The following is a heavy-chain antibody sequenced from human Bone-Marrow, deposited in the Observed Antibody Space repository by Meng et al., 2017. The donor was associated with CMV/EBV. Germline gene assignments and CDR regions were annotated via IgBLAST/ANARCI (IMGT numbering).Heavy chain of an antibody. CDR2: IYYSGST. CDR1: GGSISSSSYY. Sequence: LRLSCTVSGGSISSSSYYWGWIRQPPGKGLEWIGYIYYSGSTYYNPSLKSRVTISVDTSKNQFSLKLSSVTAADTAVYYCARAAICSGGSCYPRGYYYGMDVWGQGTTVTVSS. D-gene: IGHD2-15*01. J-gene: IGHJ6*02. V-gene: IGHV4-30-4*08. CDR3: ARAAICSGGSCYPRGYYYGMDV.